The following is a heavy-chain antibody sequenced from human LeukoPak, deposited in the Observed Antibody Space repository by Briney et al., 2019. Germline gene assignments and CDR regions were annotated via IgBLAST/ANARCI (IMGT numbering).Heavy chain of an antibody. J-gene: IGHJ4*02. CDR1: GFTFSSYA. V-gene: IGHV3-23*01. D-gene: IGHD6-6*01. CDR2: ISGSGGST. Sequence: PGGSLRLSCAVSGFTFSSYAMSWVRQAPGKGLEWVSAISGSGGSTYYADSVKGRFTISRDNSKNTLYLQMNSLRAEDTAVYYCAKDRSSSSAFDYWGQGTLVTVSS. CDR3: AKDRSSSSAFDY.